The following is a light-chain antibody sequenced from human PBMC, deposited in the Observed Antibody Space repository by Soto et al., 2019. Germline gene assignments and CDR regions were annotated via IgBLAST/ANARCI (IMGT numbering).Light chain of an antibody. CDR1: QIIGSS. J-gene: IGKJ2*01. Sequence: DIQMTQSPSTLSASVGDRVTITCRASQIIGSSLAWYQQTPGRAPKLLIYDASTLHTGVPSRFSGSESGTEFTLTISSLQPDDSATYYCQQYYSYSYTFRQGTKVDLK. V-gene: IGKV1-5*01. CDR3: QQYYSYSYT. CDR2: DAS.